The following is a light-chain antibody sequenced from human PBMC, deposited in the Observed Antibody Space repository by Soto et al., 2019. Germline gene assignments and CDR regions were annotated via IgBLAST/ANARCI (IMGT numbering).Light chain of an antibody. V-gene: IGKV3-20*01. Sequence: EIVLTQSPGTLSLSPGERATLSCRASQSVSSSYLAWYQQKPGQAPRLLIHGASSRATGIPDRFSGSGSGTDFTLTISRLEPEDFAVYYCRQYGRTFGQGTKVEIK. CDR2: GAS. J-gene: IGKJ1*01. CDR1: QSVSSSY. CDR3: RQYGRT.